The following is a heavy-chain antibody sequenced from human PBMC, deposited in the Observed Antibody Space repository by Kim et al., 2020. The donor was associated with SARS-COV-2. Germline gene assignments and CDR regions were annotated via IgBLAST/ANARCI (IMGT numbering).Heavy chain of an antibody. Sequence: SVKVSCKASGGTFSSYAISWVRQAPGQGLEWMGGIIPIFGTANYAQKFQGRVTITADESTSTAYMELSSLRSEDTAVYYCASGDSSGSYPLRSETFFSSDYWGQGTLVTVSS. CDR2: IIPIFGTA. J-gene: IGHJ4*02. CDR3: ASGDSSGSYPLRSETFFSSDY. D-gene: IGHD1-26*01. CDR1: GGTFSSYA. V-gene: IGHV1-69*13.